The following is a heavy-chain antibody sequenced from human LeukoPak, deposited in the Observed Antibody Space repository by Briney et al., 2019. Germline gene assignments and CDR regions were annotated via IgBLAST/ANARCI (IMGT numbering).Heavy chain of an antibody. J-gene: IGHJ6*02. D-gene: IGHD5-18*01. CDR1: GFTVSSNY. Sequence: GGSLRLSCAASGFTVSSNYMSWVRQAPGKGLEWVSVIYSGGSTYYADSVKGRFTISRDNSKNTLYLQMNSLRAEDTAVYYCAKDLGYTYVGYYYYGMDVWGQGTTVTVSS. CDR3: AKDLGYTYVGYYYYGMDV. V-gene: IGHV3-66*01. CDR2: IYSGGST.